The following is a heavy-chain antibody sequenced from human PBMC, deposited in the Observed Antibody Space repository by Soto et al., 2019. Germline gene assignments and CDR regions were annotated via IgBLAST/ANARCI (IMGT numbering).Heavy chain of an antibody. CDR3: ARAGAALVRGSIGGFDY. Sequence: QVHLQQWGAGLLKPSETLSLTCAVNGGAFNGYYWTWIRQPPGKWLEWIGEINHSGTVDYNPYLKIRVTISIDTSKKQFSLTLTSVTAADTAVYYCARAGAALVRGSIGGFDYWGQGTLVTVSS. CDR1: GGAFNGYY. CDR2: INHSGTV. J-gene: IGHJ4*02. V-gene: IGHV4-34*01. D-gene: IGHD3-10*01.